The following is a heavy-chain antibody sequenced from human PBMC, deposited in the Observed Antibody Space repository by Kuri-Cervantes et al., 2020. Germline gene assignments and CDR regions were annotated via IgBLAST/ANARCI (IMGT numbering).Heavy chain of an antibody. Sequence: ASVKVSCKASGYTFTSYGISWVRQAPGQGLEWMGWISAYNGNTNYAQKLQGRVTMTTDTSTSTAYMELSRLRSDDTAVYYCASERTDGDYPDYWGQGTLVTVSS. CDR3: ASERTDGDYPDY. CDR2: ISAYNGNT. D-gene: IGHD4-17*01. V-gene: IGHV1-18*01. CDR1: GYTFTSYG. J-gene: IGHJ4*02.